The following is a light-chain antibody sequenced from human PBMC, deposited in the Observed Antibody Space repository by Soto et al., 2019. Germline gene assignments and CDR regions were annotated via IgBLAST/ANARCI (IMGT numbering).Light chain of an antibody. J-gene: IGKJ2*01. Sequence: EIVMTQSPAPLSVSPGERATLSCRASQSVSSNLAWYQQKPGQAPRLLIYGASTRATGIPARFSGSGSGTEVTLTISSLQSEDVAVYYCLQYNNWPLYTLGQGTKLEIK. CDR2: GAS. V-gene: IGKV3-15*01. CDR3: LQYNNWPLYT. CDR1: QSVSSN.